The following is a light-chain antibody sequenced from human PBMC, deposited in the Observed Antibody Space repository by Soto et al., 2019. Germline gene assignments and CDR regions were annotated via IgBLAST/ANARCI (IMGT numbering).Light chain of an antibody. CDR2: WAS. J-gene: IGKJ1*01. V-gene: IGKV4-1*01. CDR3: QQYYSAWWT. Sequence: DIVMTQSPDSLAVSLGERATINCKSSQSVLYSSNNKNYLAWYQQKPGQPPKLLIYWASTRESGVPDRFSGSGSGTDFTLTSSSLQDEDVAVYYCQQYYSAWWTFGQGTKVEI. CDR1: QSVLYSSNNKNY.